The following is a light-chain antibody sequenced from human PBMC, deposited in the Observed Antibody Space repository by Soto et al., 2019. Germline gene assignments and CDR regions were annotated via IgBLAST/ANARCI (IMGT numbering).Light chain of an antibody. CDR2: KAS. Sequence: DIQMTQSPSTLSGSVGDRVTITCRASQTISSWLAWYQQKPGKAPKLLIYKASTLKSGVPSRFSGSGSGTEFTLTISSLQPDDFATYYCQHHNSYSEGLGQGTKGDIK. J-gene: IGKJ1*01. V-gene: IGKV1-5*03. CDR1: QTISSW. CDR3: QHHNSYSEG.